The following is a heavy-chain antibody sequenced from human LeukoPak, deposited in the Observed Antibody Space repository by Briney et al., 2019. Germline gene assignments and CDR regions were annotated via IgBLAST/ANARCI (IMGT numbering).Heavy chain of an antibody. J-gene: IGHJ4*02. Sequence: PGGSLRLSCAASGFTFSNYWVHWVRQAPGKGLVWVARINRDGSTTKYADSVKGRFTVSRGNAKNTLNLQMNSLRAEDTAVYYCARDMKSGESSEMDYSGQGTLLTVSS. D-gene: IGHD3-10*01. CDR1: GFTFSNYW. CDR2: INRDGSTT. CDR3: ARDMKSGESSEMDY. V-gene: IGHV3-74*03.